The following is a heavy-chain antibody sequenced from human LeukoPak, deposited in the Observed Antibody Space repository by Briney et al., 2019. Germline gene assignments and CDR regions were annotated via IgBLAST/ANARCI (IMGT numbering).Heavy chain of an antibody. CDR2: IKTDGSEK. J-gene: IGHJ4*02. CDR3: VRVPPITTVRGVPSDY. CDR1: GFTFSSYW. Sequence: PGGSLRLSCAASGFTFSSYWMNWVRQAPGKGLEWVASIKTDGSEKYYVGSVRGRFTISRDNAKNSLFLQMNSLRVDDTAVYFCVRVPPITTVRGVPSDYWGQGTLVSVSS. V-gene: IGHV3-7*03. D-gene: IGHD3-10*01.